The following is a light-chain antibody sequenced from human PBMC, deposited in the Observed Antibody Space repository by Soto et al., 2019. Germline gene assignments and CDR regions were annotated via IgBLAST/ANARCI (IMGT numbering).Light chain of an antibody. Sequence: EIVLTQSPGTLSLSPGERATLPCRASQSVSSSYLAWYQQKPGQAPRLLIYGASSRATGIPDRFSGSGSGTDFTLTISRLEPEDFAVYYCQQYGSPPITFGQGTRLEI. CDR1: QSVSSSY. CDR3: QQYGSPPIT. CDR2: GAS. J-gene: IGKJ5*01. V-gene: IGKV3-20*01.